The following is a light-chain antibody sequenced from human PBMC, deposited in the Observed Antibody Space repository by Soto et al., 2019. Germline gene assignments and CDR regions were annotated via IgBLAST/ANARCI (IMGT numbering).Light chain of an antibody. J-gene: IGKJ1*01. CDR2: SAS. CDR3: QQYNNWPET. CDR1: QSVSSN. Sequence: ESMLTQSPATLSVSPGERVTLSCRASQSVSSNLAWYQQKPGQAPRLLIFSASARATDIPARFSGSGSGTEFALAVSSLQSEDFAVYYCQQYNNWPETCGQGTKV. V-gene: IGKV3-15*01.